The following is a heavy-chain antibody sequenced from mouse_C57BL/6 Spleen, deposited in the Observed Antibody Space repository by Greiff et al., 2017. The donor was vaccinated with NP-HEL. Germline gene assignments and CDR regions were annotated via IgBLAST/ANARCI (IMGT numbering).Heavy chain of an antibody. D-gene: IGHD1-1*01. J-gene: IGHJ4*01. Sequence: QVQLKESGPGLVQPSQSLSITCTVSGFSLTSYGVHWVRQSPGKGLEWLGVIWRGGSTDYNAAFMSRLSITKDNSKSQVFFKMNSLQADDTAIYYCAKGDYGSTTGGAMDYWGQGTSVTVSS. CDR3: AKGDYGSTTGGAMDY. CDR2: IWRGGST. CDR1: GFSLTSYG. V-gene: IGHV2-5*01.